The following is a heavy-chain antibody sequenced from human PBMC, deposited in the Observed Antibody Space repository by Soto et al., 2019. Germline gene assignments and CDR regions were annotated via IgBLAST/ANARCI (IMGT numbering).Heavy chain of an antibody. Sequence: SETLSLTCTVSGASISGFYWSWIRKSAGKELEWIGRIYATGTTDYNPSLKSRVMMSVDTSKKQFSLKLRSVTAADTAVYYCVRDGTKTLRDWFDPWGQGISVTVSS. J-gene: IGHJ5*02. CDR3: VRDGTKTLRDWFDP. D-gene: IGHD1-1*01. V-gene: IGHV4-4*07. CDR2: IYATGTT. CDR1: GASISGFY.